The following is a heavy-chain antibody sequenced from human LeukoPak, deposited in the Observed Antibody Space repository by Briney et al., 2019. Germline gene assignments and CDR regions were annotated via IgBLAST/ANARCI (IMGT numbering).Heavy chain of an antibody. D-gene: IGHD2-15*01. J-gene: IGHJ4*02. V-gene: IGHV3-7*01. CDR1: GFSFTNYW. CDR2: VREDGTTK. CDR3: VSQEVVPH. Sequence: GGSLRLSCAASGFSFTNYWMSWVRQAPGKGLEWVANVREDGTTKQYVDSVKGRFTISRDNAKNSLYLQMDSLRAKDTAVYYCVSQEVVPHWGQGTLVSVSA.